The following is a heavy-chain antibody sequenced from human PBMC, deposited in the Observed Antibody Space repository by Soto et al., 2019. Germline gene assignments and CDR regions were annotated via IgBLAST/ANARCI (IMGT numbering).Heavy chain of an antibody. J-gene: IGHJ6*02. Sequence: RASVKVSCKASGYTFTGYYMHWVRQAPGQGLEWMGWINPNSGGTNYAQKFQGWVTMTRDTSISTAYMELSRLRSDDTAVYYCAREQVPAAHHYYYYGMDVWGQGTTVTVSS. CDR3: AREQVPAAHHYYYYGMDV. CDR1: GYTFTGYY. CDR2: INPNSGGT. D-gene: IGHD2-2*01. V-gene: IGHV1-2*04.